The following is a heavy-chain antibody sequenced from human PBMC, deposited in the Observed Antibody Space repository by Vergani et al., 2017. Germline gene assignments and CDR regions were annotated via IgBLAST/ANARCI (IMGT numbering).Heavy chain of an antibody. D-gene: IGHD1/OR15-1a*01. J-gene: IGHJ3*02. Sequence: EVQLVESGGGLVQPGRSLRLSCAASGFTFAAYAMHWVRQAPGKGLGWVSGISWNSGSIGYADSVKGRFTISRDNAKNSLYLQMNSLRAEDTALYYCAKGGGMEHDAFDIWGQGTMVTVSS. CDR3: AKGGGMEHDAFDI. CDR2: ISWNSGSI. V-gene: IGHV3-9*01. CDR1: GFTFAAYA.